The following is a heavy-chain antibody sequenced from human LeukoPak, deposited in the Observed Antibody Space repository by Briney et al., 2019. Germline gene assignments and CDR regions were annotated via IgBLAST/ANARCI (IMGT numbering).Heavy chain of an antibody. J-gene: IGHJ3*01. CDR2: IGHDGGNK. Sequence: GGSLRLSCAASGFTFTNYGMHSVREAPGKGLEWVAVIGHDGGNKYYVDSVKGRFTISRGNSKSTLFLHMNSLRPDDTAVYYCARLGHGRTFSNYRGGAFYVWRQGTMVTVSS. CDR1: GFTFTNYG. V-gene: IGHV3-33*01. CDR3: ARLGHGRTFSNYRGGAFYV. D-gene: IGHD4-11*01.